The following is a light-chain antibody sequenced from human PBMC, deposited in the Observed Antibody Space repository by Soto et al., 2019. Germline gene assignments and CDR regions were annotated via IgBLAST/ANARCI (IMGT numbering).Light chain of an antibody. CDR3: QQRSNWPST. J-gene: IGKJ5*01. CDR1: ENVRTF. V-gene: IGKV3-11*01. CDR2: GAS. Sequence: EVVFTQSPATPSLSPGERATLSFRASENVRTFVDWYQQKPGQAPRLLIHGASNRATGIPDRFSGSGSGTDFSLTISSLEPEDFAVYYCQQRSNWPSTFGQGTRLEIK.